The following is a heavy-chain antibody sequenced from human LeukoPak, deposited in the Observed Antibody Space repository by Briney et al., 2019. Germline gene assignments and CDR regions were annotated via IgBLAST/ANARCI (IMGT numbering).Heavy chain of an antibody. D-gene: IGHD6-13*01. CDR2: ISWNSGSI. Sequence: GRSLRLSCAASGFTFDDYAMHWVRQAPGKGLEWVSGISWNSGSIGYADSVKGRFTISRDNAKNSLYLQMNSLRAEDTALYYCAKDIIAAAGSFYDAFDIWGQGTMVTVSS. V-gene: IGHV3-9*01. CDR3: AKDIIAAAGSFYDAFDI. CDR1: GFTFDDYA. J-gene: IGHJ3*02.